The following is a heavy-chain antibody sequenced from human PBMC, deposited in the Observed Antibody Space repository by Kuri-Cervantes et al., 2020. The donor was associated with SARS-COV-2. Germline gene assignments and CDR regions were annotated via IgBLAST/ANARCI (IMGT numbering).Heavy chain of an antibody. CDR2: ISTYKGNT. CDR1: GYTFSSNG. J-gene: IGHJ5*02. V-gene: IGHV1-18*01. CDR3: ARDGGLVVPAAGNWFDP. Sequence: ASVKVSCKASGYTFSSNGISWVRQAPGQGLEWMGWISTYKGNTNYAQRLQGRVTMTTDTSTSTAYMELRSLRSDDTAVYYCARDGGLVVPAAGNWFDPWGQGTLVTVSS. D-gene: IGHD2-2*01.